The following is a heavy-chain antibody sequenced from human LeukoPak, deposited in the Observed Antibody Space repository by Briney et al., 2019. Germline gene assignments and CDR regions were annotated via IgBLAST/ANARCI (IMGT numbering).Heavy chain of an antibody. CDR2: ISVSGGGT. CDR1: GFTFSSYA. V-gene: IGHV3-23*01. J-gene: IGHJ4*02. D-gene: IGHD6-19*01. CDR3: AKESVAGTWGIDY. Sequence: GGSLRLSCAASGFTFSSYAMSWVRQAPGKGPEWVSAISVSGGGTYYADSVKGRFTISRDNSKNTLYLQMNSLRAEDTAVYYCAKESVAGTWGIDYWGQGTLVTVSS.